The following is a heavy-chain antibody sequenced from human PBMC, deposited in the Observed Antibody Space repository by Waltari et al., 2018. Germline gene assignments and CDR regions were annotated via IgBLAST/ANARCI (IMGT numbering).Heavy chain of an antibody. J-gene: IGHJ6*02. CDR3: ARDLGSGWYFYYGMDV. Sequence: QVQLVQSGAEVKKPGASVKVSCKASGYTFTGYYMQWVRQAPGQGLEWMGRINPNSGGTNYAQKFQGRVTMTRDTSISTAYMELSRLRSDDTAVYYCARDLGSGWYFYYGMDVWGQGTTVTVSS. D-gene: IGHD6-19*01. V-gene: IGHV1-2*06. CDR2: INPNSGGT. CDR1: GYTFTGYY.